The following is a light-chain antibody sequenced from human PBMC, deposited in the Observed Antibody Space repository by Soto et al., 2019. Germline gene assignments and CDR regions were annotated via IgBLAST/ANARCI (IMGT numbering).Light chain of an antibody. V-gene: IGLV2-14*01. CDR1: SSDIGRYDY. CDR2: GVT. Sequence: QSALTQPASVSGSPGQSITISCTGTSSDIGRYDYVSWHQQHPGKAPKLIIHGVTHRPSGVSIRFAGSKSANTASLTISGLQSEDEAYYFFSSYTTSSTYVFGIGTKLTVL. J-gene: IGLJ1*01. CDR3: SSYTTSSTYV.